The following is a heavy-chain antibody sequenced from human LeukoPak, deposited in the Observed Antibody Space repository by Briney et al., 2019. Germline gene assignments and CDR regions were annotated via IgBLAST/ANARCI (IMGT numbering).Heavy chain of an antibody. Sequence: GGSLRLSCAASGFTFSSYGMHWVRQAPGKGLEWVAFIRYDGSNKHYADSVKGRFTISRDNSKNTLYLQMNSLRAEDTAVYYCAKRRVAVAGVWGQGTLVTVSS. CDR2: IRYDGSNK. CDR1: GFTFSSYG. D-gene: IGHD6-19*01. J-gene: IGHJ4*02. V-gene: IGHV3-30*02. CDR3: AKRRVAVAGV.